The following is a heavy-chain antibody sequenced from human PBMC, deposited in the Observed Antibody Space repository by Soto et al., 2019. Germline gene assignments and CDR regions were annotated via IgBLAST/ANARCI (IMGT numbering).Heavy chain of an antibody. J-gene: IGHJ4*02. D-gene: IGHD3-10*01. CDR1: GGSFSGYY. CDR2: INHSGST. V-gene: IGHV4-34*01. Sequence: QVQLQQWGAGLLKPSETLSLTCAVSGGSFSGYYWSWIRQPPGKVLEWIGEINHSGSTNYNPSHKSRVIISVDKSKNQFSLKLSSVTAADTAVYYCARQRITMVRGVRRYWLYFDYGGQVNPGTVSS. CDR3: ARQRITMVRGVRRYWLYFDY.